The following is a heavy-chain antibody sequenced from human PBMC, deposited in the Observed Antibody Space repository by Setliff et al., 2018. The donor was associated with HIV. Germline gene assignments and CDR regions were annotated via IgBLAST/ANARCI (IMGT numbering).Heavy chain of an antibody. CDR2: ISYRGAT. Sequence: SETLSLTCSVSGGSISTYYWNWIRQPPGEGLEWIGYISYRGATKYNTSLKSRVAISVDTSKNQFSLKLSSVTAADTAVYYCARHIAVAGTHYYFYGMDVWGQGTTVTVSS. D-gene: IGHD6-19*01. CDR3: ARHIAVAGTHYYFYGMDV. CDR1: GGSISTYY. V-gene: IGHV4-59*08. J-gene: IGHJ6*02.